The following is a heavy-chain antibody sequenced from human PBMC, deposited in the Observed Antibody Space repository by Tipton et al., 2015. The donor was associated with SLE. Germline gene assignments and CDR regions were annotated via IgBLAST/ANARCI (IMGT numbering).Heavy chain of an antibody. CDR1: GGSLSDSY. CDR3: ARHTRGDIYYYYMDV. CDR2: INQSGST. V-gene: IGHV4-34*01. D-gene: IGHD3-10*01. J-gene: IGHJ6*03. Sequence: TLSLTCVVYGGSLSDSYWSWVRQPPGQGLEYIGEINQSGSTNYNTSLNRRVTISIDTANNQFSLNLTSVTAADTAVYYCARHTRGDIYYYYMDVWGKGTTVTVSS.